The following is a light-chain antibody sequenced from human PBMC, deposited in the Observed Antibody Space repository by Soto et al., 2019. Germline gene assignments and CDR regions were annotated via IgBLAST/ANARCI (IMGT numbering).Light chain of an antibody. J-gene: IGKJ5*01. CDR3: QQSSDTPPIT. CDR1: QSISYY. V-gene: IGKV1-39*01. CDR2: AAS. Sequence: DIQLTQSPSSLSASVGDRVNITCRASQSISYYLNWYQQEPGKAPKLLIYAASSLQSGVPSRFIGSWSGTDFTLTISGLQPEDFAIDYCQQSSDTPPITFGQGNRLEIK.